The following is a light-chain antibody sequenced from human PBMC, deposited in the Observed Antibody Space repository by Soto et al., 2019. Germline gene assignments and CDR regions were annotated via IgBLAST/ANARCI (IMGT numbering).Light chain of an antibody. Sequence: EIVLTQSPGTLSLSPGERASLSCRASRSVSSNYLAWYQQKPGQAPRLLMYGVSSRATGTPDRFSGSGSGTDFTLAISRLEPEDFAVYHCQQYDSSPTFGQGTKVDIK. CDR3: QQYDSSPT. J-gene: IGKJ1*01. V-gene: IGKV3-20*01. CDR2: GVS. CDR1: RSVSSNY.